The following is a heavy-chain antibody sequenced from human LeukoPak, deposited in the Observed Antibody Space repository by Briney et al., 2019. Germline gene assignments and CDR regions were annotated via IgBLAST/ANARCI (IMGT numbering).Heavy chain of an antibody. Sequence: GGSLRLSCAASGFTFSSYSMNWVRQAPGKGLEWVSSISSSSSYIYYADSVKGRFTISRDNAKNPLYLQMNSLRAEDTAVYYCARDGDYGDPFDYWGQGTMVTVSS. D-gene: IGHD4-17*01. CDR3: ARDGDYGDPFDY. V-gene: IGHV3-21*01. CDR1: GFTFSSYS. J-gene: IGHJ4*02. CDR2: ISSSSSYI.